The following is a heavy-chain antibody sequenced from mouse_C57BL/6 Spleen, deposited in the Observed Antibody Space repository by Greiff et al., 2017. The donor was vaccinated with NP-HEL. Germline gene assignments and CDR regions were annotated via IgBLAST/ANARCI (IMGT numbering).Heavy chain of an antibody. Sequence: EVKLMESGGGLVKPGGSLKLSCAASGFTFSSYAMSWVRQTPEKRLEWVATISDGGSYTYYPDNVKGRFTISRDNAKNNLYLQMSHLKSEDTAMYYCAREGKLGRAMDYWGQGTSVTVSS. CDR3: AREGKLGRAMDY. V-gene: IGHV5-4*01. CDR2: ISDGGSYT. CDR1: GFTFSSYA. D-gene: IGHD4-1*01. J-gene: IGHJ4*01.